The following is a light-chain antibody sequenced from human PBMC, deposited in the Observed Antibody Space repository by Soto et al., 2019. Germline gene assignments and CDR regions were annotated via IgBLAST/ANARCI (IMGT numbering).Light chain of an antibody. Sequence: DLQMTQSPSSLSASVGDRLTITFRASPGIRNDLGWYQQKSGKAPKRLIYAASSLQGGVPPRFSGSGSETEFTLTIRRLQTEDFATYYCQQLNSYPPITVGQGTRREI. V-gene: IGKV1-17*01. CDR1: PGIRND. J-gene: IGKJ5*01. CDR3: QQLNSYPPIT. CDR2: AAS.